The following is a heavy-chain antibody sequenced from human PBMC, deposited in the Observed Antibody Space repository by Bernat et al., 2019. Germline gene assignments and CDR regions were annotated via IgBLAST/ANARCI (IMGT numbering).Heavy chain of an antibody. CDR3: AKDVGGWFGDGMDV. D-gene: IGHD6-19*01. V-gene: IGHV3-30*18. Sequence: QVQLVESGGGVVQPGRSLRLSCAASEFTFSSHGMHWVRQAPGKGLEWVAVISYDGSNKHYADSVKGRFTISRDNSKNTLDLQMNSLRPEDTAVYYCAKDVGGWFGDGMDVWGQGTTVTVSS. J-gene: IGHJ6*02. CDR1: EFTFSSHG. CDR2: ISYDGSNK.